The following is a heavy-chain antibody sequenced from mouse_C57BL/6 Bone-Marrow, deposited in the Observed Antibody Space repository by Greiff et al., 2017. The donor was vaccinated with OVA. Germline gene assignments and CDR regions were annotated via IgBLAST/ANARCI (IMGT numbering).Heavy chain of an antibody. D-gene: IGHD2-4*01. Sequence: EVKLQESGPGLVKPSQSLSLTCSVTGYSITSGYYWNWIRQFPGNKLEWMGYISYDGSNNYNPSLKNRISITRDTSKNQFFLKLNSVTTEDTATYYCAREGDYDYSAYWGQGTLVTVSA. CDR2: ISYDGSN. CDR3: AREGDYDYSAY. V-gene: IGHV3-6*01. J-gene: IGHJ3*01. CDR1: GYSITSGYY.